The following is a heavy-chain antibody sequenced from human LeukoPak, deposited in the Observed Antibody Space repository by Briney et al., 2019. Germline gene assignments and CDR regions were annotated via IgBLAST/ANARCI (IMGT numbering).Heavy chain of an antibody. Sequence: SQTLSLTCAISGDSVSSNSAAWNWIRQSPSRGLEWLGRTYYRSKWYNDYAVSVKSRITINPDTSKNQFSPQLNSVTPEDTAVYYCARFLETDSWYSLWFDPWGQGTLVTVSS. CDR3: ARFLETDSWYSLWFDP. D-gene: IGHD2-15*01. CDR2: TYYRSKWYN. J-gene: IGHJ5*02. CDR1: GDSVSSNSAA. V-gene: IGHV6-1*01.